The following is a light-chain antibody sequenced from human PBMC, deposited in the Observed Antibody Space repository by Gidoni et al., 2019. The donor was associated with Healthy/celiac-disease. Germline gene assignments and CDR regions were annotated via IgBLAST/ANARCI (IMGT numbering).Light chain of an antibody. CDR1: QGISSA. J-gene: IGKJ4*01. Sequence: AIQLTQSPSSLSASVGDRVTITCRASQGISSALAWYQQKPGKAPKLLIYDASILESGVPSRFSGSGSGTDFTLTISSLQPEDFATYYCQQFNNYPPLTFGGGTKVEIK. CDR3: QQFNNYPPLT. V-gene: IGKV1D-13*01. CDR2: DAS.